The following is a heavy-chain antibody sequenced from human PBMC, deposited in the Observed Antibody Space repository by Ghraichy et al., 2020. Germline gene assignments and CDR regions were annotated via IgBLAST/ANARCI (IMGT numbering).Heavy chain of an antibody. CDR3: ARGEGGRRVY. J-gene: IGHJ4*02. Sequence: AGSLRLSCAASGFTFSSYSMNWVRQAPGKGLEWVSYISGDISSIYYADSVKGRFTISRDNAKNSLYLQMNSLRDEDTAMYYCARGEGGRRVYWGQGTLVTVSS. CDR2: ISGDISSI. D-gene: IGHD1-26*01. V-gene: IGHV3-48*02. CDR1: GFTFSSYS.